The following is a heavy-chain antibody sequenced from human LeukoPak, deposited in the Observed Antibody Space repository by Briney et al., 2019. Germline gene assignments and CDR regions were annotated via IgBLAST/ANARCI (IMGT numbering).Heavy chain of an antibody. D-gene: IGHD3-22*01. CDR3: ARSTWLLDK. J-gene: IGHJ4*02. CDR2: IYYSGST. CDR1: GGSNSPYY. V-gene: IGHV4-59*01. Sequence: PSQTLSLTCTVSGGSNSPYYWSWFRQPPGQLLEWIGYIYYSGSTNYNPSLKSRVTISLDTSKNQFSLKLSSVTAADTAVYYCARSTWLLDKWGQGTLVTVSS.